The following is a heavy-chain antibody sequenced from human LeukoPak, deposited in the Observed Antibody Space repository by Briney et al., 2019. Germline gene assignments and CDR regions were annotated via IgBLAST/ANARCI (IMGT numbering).Heavy chain of an antibody. Sequence: SETLSLTCTVSGGSISSSSYYWGWIRQPPGKGLEWIGSIYYSGSTYYNPSLKSRVTISVDTSKNQFSLKLSSVTAADTAVYYCARNAIAAAGRLNWFDPWGQGTLVTVSS. CDR1: GGSISSSSYY. V-gene: IGHV4-39*01. D-gene: IGHD6-13*01. J-gene: IGHJ5*02. CDR2: IYYSGST. CDR3: ARNAIAAAGRLNWFDP.